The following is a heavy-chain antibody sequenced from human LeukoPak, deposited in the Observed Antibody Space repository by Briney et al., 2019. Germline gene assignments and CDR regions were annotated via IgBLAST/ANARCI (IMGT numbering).Heavy chain of an antibody. Sequence: ASVKVSCKTSGYTFTNYGISWVRQAPGQGPEWMGWISTKTGNTNYAQKLQGRVTMTTDTSTSTAYMELRSLRSDDTAIFYCAEEAVSNWNDVTYFDYWGQGTLVTVSS. J-gene: IGHJ4*02. CDR1: GYTFTNYG. V-gene: IGHV1-18*01. CDR3: AEEAVSNWNDVTYFDY. CDR2: ISTKTGNT. D-gene: IGHD1-20*01.